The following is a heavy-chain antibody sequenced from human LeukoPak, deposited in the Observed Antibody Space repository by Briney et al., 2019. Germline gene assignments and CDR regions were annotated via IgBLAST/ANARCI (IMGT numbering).Heavy chain of an antibody. CDR1: GFTFSDYY. J-gene: IGHJ4*02. CDR3: ARGKYAYYYDSSGAFDY. V-gene: IGHV3-11*04. D-gene: IGHD3-22*01. Sequence: GGSLRLSCAASGFTFSDYYMSWIRQAPGKGLEWVSYISSSGSTIYYADSVKGRFTISRDNAKNSLYLQMNSLRAEDTAVYYCARGKYAYYYDSSGAFDYWGQGTLVTVSS. CDR2: ISSSGSTI.